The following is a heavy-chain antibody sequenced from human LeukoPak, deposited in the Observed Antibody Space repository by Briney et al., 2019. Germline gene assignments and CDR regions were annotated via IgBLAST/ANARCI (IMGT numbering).Heavy chain of an antibody. Sequence: PGGSLRLSCTASGFTFGDYAMSWVRQAPGKGLEWVGFIRSKAYGGTTEYAASVKGRFTISSDDSKSIAYLQMNSLKTEDTAVYYCTSSPEWQLVDYWGQGTLVTVSS. CDR2: IRSKAYGGTT. CDR1: GFTFGDYA. J-gene: IGHJ4*02. D-gene: IGHD6-13*01. CDR3: TSSPEWQLVDY. V-gene: IGHV3-49*04.